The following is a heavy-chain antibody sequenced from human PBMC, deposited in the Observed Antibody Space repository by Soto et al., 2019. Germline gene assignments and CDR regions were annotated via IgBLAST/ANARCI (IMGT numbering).Heavy chain of an antibody. V-gene: IGHV3-23*01. D-gene: IGHD6-19*01. CDR1: GFTFSSYA. Sequence: PGGSLRLSCAASGFTFSSYAMSWVRQAPGKGLEWVSAISGSGGSTYYADSVKGRFTISRDNSKNTLYLQMNSLRAEDTAVYYCARDGYSSGGWGGAFDIWGQGTMVTVSS. CDR2: ISGSGGST. J-gene: IGHJ3*02. CDR3: ARDGYSSGGWGGAFDI.